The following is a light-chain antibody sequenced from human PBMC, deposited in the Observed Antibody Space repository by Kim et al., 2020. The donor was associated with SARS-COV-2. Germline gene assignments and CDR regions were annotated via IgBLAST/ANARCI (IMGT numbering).Light chain of an antibody. Sequence: EVVLTQSPATLSLSPGEGATLSCRASQNVIKYLAWYQQKPGQAPRLLIYDTSERATGIPAKFSGSGSGTDFTLTIRSLEPEDSAVYYCQQRSNWPPITFGQGTRLEIK. CDR2: DTS. CDR1: QNVIKY. J-gene: IGKJ5*01. V-gene: IGKV3-11*01. CDR3: QQRSNWPPIT.